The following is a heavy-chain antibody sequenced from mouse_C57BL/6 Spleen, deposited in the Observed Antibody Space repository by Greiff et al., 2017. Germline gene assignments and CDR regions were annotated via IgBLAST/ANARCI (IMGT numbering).Heavy chain of an antibody. J-gene: IGHJ1*03. D-gene: IGHD1-1*01. CDR2: IRNKANGYTT. CDR3: ARSTVVAHWYFDV. Sequence: EVMLVESGGGLVQPGGSLSLSCAASGFTFTDYYMSWVRQPPGKALEWLGFIRNKANGYTTEYSASVKGRFTISIDNSQSILYLQMNALRAEDSAAYYCARSTVVAHWYFDVWGTGTTVTVSS. V-gene: IGHV7-3*01. CDR1: GFTFTDYY.